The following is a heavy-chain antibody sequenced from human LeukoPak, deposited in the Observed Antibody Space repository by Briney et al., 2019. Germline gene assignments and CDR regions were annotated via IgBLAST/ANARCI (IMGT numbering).Heavy chain of an antibody. J-gene: IGHJ6*02. D-gene: IGHD3-10*01. CDR1: GFSFSIYS. CDR3: AIPPLSGTGSSRPLAGIDV. Sequence: GGSLRLSCAASGFSFSIYSLNWVRQAPGKGLEWVSYISHTGSTMSYADSVKGRFTISRDNAKNSLYLQMNSLRAEDTAMYYCAIPPLSGTGSSRPLAGIDVWGQGTTVAVSS. V-gene: IGHV3-48*04. CDR2: ISHTGSTM.